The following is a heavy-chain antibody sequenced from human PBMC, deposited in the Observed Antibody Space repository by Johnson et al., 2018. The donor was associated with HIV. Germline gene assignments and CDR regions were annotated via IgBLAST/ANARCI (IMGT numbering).Heavy chain of an antibody. CDR1: GFTFSNYA. CDR3: ARGGLYIQFLAFDAFDI. CDR2: ISNTGSTI. V-gene: IGHV3-30*04. D-gene: IGHD4-11*01. J-gene: IGHJ3*02. Sequence: QVQLVESGGGVVQPGTSLRLSCAASGFTFSNYAMHWVRQAPGKGLEWVSYISNTGSTIYYADSVKGRFTISRDNSKNTLYLQMNSLRAEDTAVYFCARGGLYIQFLAFDAFDIWGQGTMVTVSS.